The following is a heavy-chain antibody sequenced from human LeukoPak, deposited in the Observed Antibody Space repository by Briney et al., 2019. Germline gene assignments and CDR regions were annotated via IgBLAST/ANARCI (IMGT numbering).Heavy chain of an antibody. CDR1: GGSISSGSYY. V-gene: IGHV4-61*02. CDR2: IYTSGST. J-gene: IGHJ6*03. CDR3: ASYGSGWYSDYYYYMDV. D-gene: IGHD6-19*01. Sequence: KASETLSLTCTVSGGSISSGSYYWSWIRQPAGKGLEWIGRIYTSGSTNYNPSLKSRVTISVDTSKNQFSLKLSSVTAADTAVYYCASYGSGWYSDYYYYMDVWGKGTTVTVSS.